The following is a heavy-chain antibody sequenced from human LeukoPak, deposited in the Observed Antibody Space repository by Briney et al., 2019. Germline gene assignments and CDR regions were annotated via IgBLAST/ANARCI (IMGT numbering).Heavy chain of an antibody. Sequence: GGSLRLSCVGSGFIFSAYWMAWVRQAPGKGPEWVANINEDGGEERYVDSVRGRFTISRDNTKNSLSLQMNSLRAEDTAVYYCARDGDGYNPWGQGTLVTVSS. V-gene: IGHV3-7*01. J-gene: IGHJ4*02. CDR3: ARDGDGYNP. CDR1: GFIFSAYW. D-gene: IGHD5-24*01. CDR2: INEDGGEE.